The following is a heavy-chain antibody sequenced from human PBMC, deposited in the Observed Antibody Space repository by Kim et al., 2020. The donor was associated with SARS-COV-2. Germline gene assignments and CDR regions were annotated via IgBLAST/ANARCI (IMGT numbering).Heavy chain of an antibody. CDR2: IKQDGSEK. D-gene: IGHD2-15*01. Sequence: GGSLRLSCAASGFTFSSYWMSWVRQAPGKGLEWVANIKQDGSEKYYVDSVEGRFTISRDNAKNLLYLQMNSLRAEDTAVYYCARESDCSGGDCYSYNWFGPGGQGPRVTGSS. CDR1: GFTFSSYW. CDR3: ARESDCSGGDCYSYNWFGP. J-gene: IGHJ5*02. V-gene: IGHV3-7*03.